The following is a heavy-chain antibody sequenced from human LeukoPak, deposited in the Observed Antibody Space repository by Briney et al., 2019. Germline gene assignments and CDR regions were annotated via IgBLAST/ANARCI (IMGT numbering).Heavy chain of an antibody. CDR3: ARGAPERISSSTNYYFDY. V-gene: IGHV3-30-3*01. J-gene: IGHJ4*02. D-gene: IGHD6-6*01. CDR1: GFTFSSYA. Sequence: GGSLRLSCAASGFTFSSYAMYWVRQAPGKGLEWVAVISYDGNIKYYADSVKGRFTISRDDSKNTLSLQMNSLGAEDTAVYYCARGAPERISSSTNYYFDYWGQGTLVTVSS. CDR2: ISYDGNIK.